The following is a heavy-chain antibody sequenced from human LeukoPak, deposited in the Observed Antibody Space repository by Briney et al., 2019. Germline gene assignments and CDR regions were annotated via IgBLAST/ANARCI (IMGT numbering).Heavy chain of an antibody. CDR1: GFTFSSYS. V-gene: IGHV3-21*01. Sequence: PGGSLRLSCAASGFTFSSYSMNWVRQAPGKGLEWVSSISSSSSYIYYADSVKGRFTISRDNAKNSLYLQMNSLRAEDTAVYYCARAGASSSSWYDGAFDIWGQGTMVTVSS. J-gene: IGHJ3*02. CDR2: ISSSSSYI. CDR3: ARAGASSSSWYDGAFDI. D-gene: IGHD6-13*01.